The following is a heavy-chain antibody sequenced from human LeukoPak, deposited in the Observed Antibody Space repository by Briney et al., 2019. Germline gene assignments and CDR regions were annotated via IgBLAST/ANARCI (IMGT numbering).Heavy chain of an antibody. V-gene: IGHV4-59*01. J-gene: IGHJ2*01. CDR2: IYYSGST. CDR3: ARIYYSSSYDYWYFDL. Sequence: SETLSLTCTVSGGSIRSYYWSWIRQPPGKGLEWIGYIYYSGSTSYNPSLKSRVTISVDTSENQFSLKPTSVTAADTAVYYCARIYYSSSYDYWYFDLWGRGTLVTVSS. CDR1: GGSIRSYY. D-gene: IGHD6-13*01.